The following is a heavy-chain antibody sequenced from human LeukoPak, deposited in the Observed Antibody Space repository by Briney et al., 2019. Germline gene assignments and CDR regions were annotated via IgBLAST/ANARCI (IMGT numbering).Heavy chain of an antibody. CDR3: ARGLGDYHGWGGAFDI. V-gene: IGHV1-2*02. D-gene: IGHD3-16*01. CDR1: GYTFTGYY. J-gene: IGHJ3*02. Sequence: ASVKVSCKASGYTFTGYYMHWVRQAPGQGLEWMGWINPNGGGTNYAQKFQGRVTMTRDTSISTAYMELSRLRSDDTAVYYCARGLGDYHGWGGAFDIWGQGTMVTVSS. CDR2: INPNGGGT.